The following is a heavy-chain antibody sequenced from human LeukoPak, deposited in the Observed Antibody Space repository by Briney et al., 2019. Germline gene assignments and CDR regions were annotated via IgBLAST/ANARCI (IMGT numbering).Heavy chain of an antibody. V-gene: IGHV1-69*05. CDR3: ASRNSYGGEDY. Sequence: SVKVSCKASGGTISSYASSWVRQAPGHGLEWIGKISPIVGTANYAKKFQGRVTITTDESTSTAYMELSSLRSEGTAVYYCASRNSYGGEDYWGQGTLVTVSS. D-gene: IGHD5-18*01. CDR1: GGTISSYA. J-gene: IGHJ4*02. CDR2: ISPIVGTA.